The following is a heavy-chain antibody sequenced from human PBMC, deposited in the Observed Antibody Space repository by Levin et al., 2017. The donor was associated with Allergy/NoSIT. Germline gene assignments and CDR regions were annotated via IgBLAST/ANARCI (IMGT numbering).Heavy chain of an antibody. D-gene: IGHD1-26*01. J-gene: IGHJ3*02. CDR3: ARGGHGSYSEGRYAFDI. V-gene: IGHV3-21*01. CDR1: GFTFSSYS. Sequence: PGGSLRLSCAASGFTFSSYSMNWVRQAPGKGLEWVSSISSSSSYIYYADSVKGRFTISRDNAKNSLYLQMNSLRAEDTAVYYCARGGHGSYSEGRYAFDIWGQGTMVTVSS. CDR2: ISSSSSYI.